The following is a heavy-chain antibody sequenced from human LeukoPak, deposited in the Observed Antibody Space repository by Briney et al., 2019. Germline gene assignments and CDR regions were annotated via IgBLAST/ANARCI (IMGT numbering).Heavy chain of an antibody. Sequence: RGSPTLSCAASGFTFSSYAMSWVRHAPGKGLEWVSAIRGSGGSTYYADSVKRRFTIYRDNSKNTLYLQMNSLRAEDTAVYYCATTPNYSYGSRPHEYWGQGTLVTGYS. J-gene: IGHJ4*02. CDR1: GFTFSSYA. V-gene: IGHV3-23*01. D-gene: IGHD5-18*01. CDR2: IRGSGGST. CDR3: ATTPNYSYGSRPHEY.